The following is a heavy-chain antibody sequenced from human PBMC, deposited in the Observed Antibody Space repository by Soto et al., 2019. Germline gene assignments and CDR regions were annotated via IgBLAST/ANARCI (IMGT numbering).Heavy chain of an antibody. CDR2: IIPVFGTT. Sequence: QAQLVQSGAEVKKPGSSVKVSCKDSGGLFSSFAISWVRQAPGHGLEWMGGIIPVFGTTNYAQKFQGRVTITADESTNTAYMELSSLTSDDTAMYYCARGGGPYVWFNEFWGQGTQVTVSS. CDR3: ARGGGPYVWFNEF. V-gene: IGHV1-69*01. J-gene: IGHJ4*02. CDR1: GGLFSSFA. D-gene: IGHD3-16*01.